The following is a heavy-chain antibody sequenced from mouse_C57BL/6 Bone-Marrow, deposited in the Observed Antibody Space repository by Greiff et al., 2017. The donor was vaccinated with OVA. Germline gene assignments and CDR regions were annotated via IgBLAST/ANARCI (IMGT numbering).Heavy chain of an antibody. CDR3: ARGRITTVVATRDY. CDR1: GYTFTSYW. D-gene: IGHD1-1*01. V-gene: IGHV1-64*01. J-gene: IGHJ2*01. CDR2: IHPNSGST. Sequence: VQLQQPGAELVKPGASVKLSCKASGYTFTSYWMHWVKQRPGQGLEWIGMIHPNSGSTNYNEKFKSKATLPVDKSSSTAYMQLSSLTSEDSAVYDWARGRITTVVATRDYWGQGTTLTVSS.